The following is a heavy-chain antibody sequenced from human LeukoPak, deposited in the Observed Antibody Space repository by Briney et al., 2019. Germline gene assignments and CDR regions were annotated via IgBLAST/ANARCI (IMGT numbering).Heavy chain of an antibody. J-gene: IGHJ3*02. CDR3: AKSGDIVVVPAPGDI. CDR1: GFTFSDYS. Sequence: GGSLRLSCAASGFTFSDYSMNWVRQAPGKGLEWVSYISGSSSTIYYADSVKGRFTISRDNSKNTLYLQMNSLRAEDTAVYYCAKSGDIVVVPAPGDIWGQGTMVTVSS. V-gene: IGHV3-48*01. CDR2: ISGSSSTI. D-gene: IGHD2-2*01.